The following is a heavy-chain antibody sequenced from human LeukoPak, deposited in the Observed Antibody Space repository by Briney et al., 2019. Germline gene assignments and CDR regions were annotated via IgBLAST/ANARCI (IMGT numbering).Heavy chain of an antibody. Sequence: GGSLRLSCAASGFSISDYYMGWIRQGPGKGLEWLSYISGGSEYISYADSVKGRFTISRDNAKQSLSLQMNSLRAEDTAMYYCATGSQIREADFWGQGTLVTVSS. J-gene: IGHJ4*02. D-gene: IGHD3-10*01. CDR1: GFSISDYY. CDR2: ISGGSEYI. V-gene: IGHV3-11*01. CDR3: ATGSQIREADF.